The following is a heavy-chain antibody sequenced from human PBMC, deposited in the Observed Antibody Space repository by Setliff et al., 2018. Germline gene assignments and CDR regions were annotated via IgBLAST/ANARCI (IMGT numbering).Heavy chain of an antibody. Sequence: GASVKVSCKTSGYPFTDYYIHWVRQAPGQGLEWMGRINPNSGATNFAQKFQGRVTMTRDTSISTAYMDLSRLRSDDTAVYYCAGDLYNSGSDYWGQGTLVTVSS. CDR3: AGDLYNSGSDY. V-gene: IGHV1-2*06. D-gene: IGHD6-25*01. J-gene: IGHJ4*02. CDR1: GYPFTDYY. CDR2: INPNSGAT.